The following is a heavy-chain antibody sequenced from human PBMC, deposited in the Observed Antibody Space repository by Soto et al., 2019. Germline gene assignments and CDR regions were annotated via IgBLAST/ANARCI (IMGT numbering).Heavy chain of an antibody. CDR3: ARVMYGSGSYLHTFDY. Sequence: QVQLQESGPGLVKPSETLSLNCTVSGGSINSFYWSWIRQSPGKGLEWIGYMYYTGSTVYNPSLKSRVTISLDSSTTQFSLKLSSVTAADTAVYYCARVMYGSGSYLHTFDYWGQGTLVTVSS. J-gene: IGHJ4*02. D-gene: IGHD3-10*01. CDR1: GGSINSFY. V-gene: IGHV4-59*01. CDR2: MYYTGST.